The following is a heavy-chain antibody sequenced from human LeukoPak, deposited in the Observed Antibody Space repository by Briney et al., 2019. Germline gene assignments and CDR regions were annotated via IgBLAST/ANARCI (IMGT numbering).Heavy chain of an antibody. CDR1: GASFSGYY. D-gene: IGHD3-16*02. V-gene: IGHV4-34*01. Sequence: SETLSLTCAVYGASFSGYYWSWVRQPPGKGLEWLGEINHSGRNNYNPSLKSRLTISVDTSKNHSSLKLSSVTAADTAVYYCARHWTYYDYVWGSYRPYYFDYWGQGTLVTVSS. J-gene: IGHJ4*02. CDR3: ARHWTYYDYVWGSYRPYYFDY. CDR2: INHSGRN.